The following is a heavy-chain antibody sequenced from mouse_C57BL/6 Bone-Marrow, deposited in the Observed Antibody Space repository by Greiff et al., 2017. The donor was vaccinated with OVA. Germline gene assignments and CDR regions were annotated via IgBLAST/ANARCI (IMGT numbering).Heavy chain of an antibody. CDR1: GYSFTDYN. D-gene: IGHD1-1*01. V-gene: IGHV1-39*01. CDR2: INPNYGTT. Sequence: EVQLQQSGPELVKPGASVKISCKASGYSFTDYNMNWVKQSNGKSLEWIGVINPNYGTTCYNQKFKGKATLTVDQSSSTAYMQLNSLTSEDSAVYYCAFYYGSSYRYFDVWGTGTTVTVSS. J-gene: IGHJ1*03. CDR3: AFYYGSSYRYFDV.